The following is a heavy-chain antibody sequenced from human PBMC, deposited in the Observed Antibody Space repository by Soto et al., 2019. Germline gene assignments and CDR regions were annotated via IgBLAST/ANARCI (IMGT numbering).Heavy chain of an antibody. CDR3: ARFSRDQLLDY. J-gene: IGHJ4*02. D-gene: IGHD2-2*01. V-gene: IGHV4-30-4*01. Sequence: QVQLQESGPGLVKPSQTLSLTCTVSGGSISSGDYYWSWIRQPPGKGLEWIGYIYYSGSTYYNPSLKSXXTXSXDTSKNQFSLKLSSVTAADTAVYYCARFSRDQLLDYWGQGTLVTVSS. CDR1: GGSISSGDYY. CDR2: IYYSGST.